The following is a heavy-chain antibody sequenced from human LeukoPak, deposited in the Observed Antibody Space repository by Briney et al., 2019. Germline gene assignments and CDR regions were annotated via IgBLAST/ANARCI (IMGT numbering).Heavy chain of an antibody. D-gene: IGHD2/OR15-2a*01. CDR2: ISYDGSNK. Sequence: GGSLRLSCAASGFTFSSYGMHWVRQAPGKGLEWVAVISYDGSNKYYADSVKGRFTISRDNSKNTVYLQMNSLRAEDTAVYYCAKGHCISTTCCVYYFDYWGQGTLVTVSS. CDR1: GFTFSSYG. V-gene: IGHV3-30*18. J-gene: IGHJ4*02. CDR3: AKGHCISTTCCVYYFDY.